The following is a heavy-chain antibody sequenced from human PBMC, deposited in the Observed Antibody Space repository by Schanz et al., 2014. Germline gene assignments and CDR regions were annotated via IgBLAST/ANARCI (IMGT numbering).Heavy chain of an antibody. V-gene: IGHV3-11*06. CDR3: ARGIDVSDFWSGSPPKGGANDY. CDR2: ISSGSSYA. Sequence: VQLVESGGGLVQPGGSLRLSCAASGFTFRDYYMSWIRQAPGKGLEWVSDISSGSSYANYADSVKGRFSISRDNAKNSLYLQLNSLRAEDTAVYYCARGIDVSDFWSGSPPKGGANDYWGQGTLVTVSS. J-gene: IGHJ4*02. D-gene: IGHD3-3*01. CDR1: GFTFRDYY.